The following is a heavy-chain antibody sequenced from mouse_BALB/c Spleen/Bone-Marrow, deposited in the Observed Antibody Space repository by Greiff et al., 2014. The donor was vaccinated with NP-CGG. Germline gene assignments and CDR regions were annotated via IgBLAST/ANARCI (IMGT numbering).Heavy chain of an antibody. Sequence: QVQLKESGPGLVAPSQSLSITCTVSGFSFTSYGLSWVRQPPGKGLEWLGVVCGDGSTNFHSALISRLSISKDNSKSQVFLKLNSLQTDDTATYYCAKHDGYYHVMDCWGQGTSVTVSS. CDR2: VCGDGST. D-gene: IGHD2-3*01. CDR1: GFSFTSYG. V-gene: IGHV2-3*01. J-gene: IGHJ4*01. CDR3: AKHDGYYHVMDC.